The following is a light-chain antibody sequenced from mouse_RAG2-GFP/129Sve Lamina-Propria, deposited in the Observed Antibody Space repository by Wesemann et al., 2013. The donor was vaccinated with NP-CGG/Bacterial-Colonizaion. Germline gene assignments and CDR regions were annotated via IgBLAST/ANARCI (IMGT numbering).Light chain of an antibody. CDR2: WAS. CDR3: QQYSSYPYMYT. CDR1: QDVGTA. J-gene: IGKJ2*01. V-gene: IGKV6-23*01. Sequence: DIVMTQSPKSMSMSVGERVTLSCKASQDVGTAVAWYQQKPGQSPKLLIYWASTRHTGVPDRFTGSGSGTDFTLTISNVQSEDLADYFCQQYSSYPYMYTFGGGTKLEIK.